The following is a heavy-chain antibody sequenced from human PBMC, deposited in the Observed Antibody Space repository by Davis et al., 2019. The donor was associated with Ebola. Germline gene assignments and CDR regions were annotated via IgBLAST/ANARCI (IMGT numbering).Heavy chain of an antibody. V-gene: IGHV3-30*04. J-gene: IGHJ6*02. CDR2: ISYDGTNK. Sequence: GESLKISCVASRFTFSTYAMHWVRQAPGKGLEWVAVISYDGTNKYHADFVKGRFTISRDNSKNTLFLQMSSLTPEDTAVYYCARGAPPTYYYYGMDVWGQGTTVTVSS. CDR1: RFTFSTYA. CDR3: ARGAPPTYYYYGMDV.